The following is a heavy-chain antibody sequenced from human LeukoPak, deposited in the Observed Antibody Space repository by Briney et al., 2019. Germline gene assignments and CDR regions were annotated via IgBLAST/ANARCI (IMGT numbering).Heavy chain of an antibody. CDR3: AREGDGSGSRYAFDI. D-gene: IGHD3-10*01. J-gene: IGHJ3*02. Sequence: SDTLSLTCTVSGGSLSGHFWSWFRRPPGKGLENIGYIHSSGSTNYNPSYKSRVTVSLEMSKNQFSLSLSSVTAADTAVYYCAREGDGSGSRYAFDIWGQGTMVTVSS. CDR1: GGSLSGHF. CDR2: IHSSGST. V-gene: IGHV4-59*11.